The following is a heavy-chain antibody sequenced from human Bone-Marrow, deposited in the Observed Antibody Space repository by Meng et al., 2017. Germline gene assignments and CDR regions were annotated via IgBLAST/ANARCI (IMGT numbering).Heavy chain of an antibody. Sequence: LSLTCAASGFTFSSYAMSWVRQAPGKGLEWVSAISGSGGSTYYADSVKGRFTISRDNSKNTLYLQMNSLRAEDTAVYYCASQAGRTPTGYSINWGQGTLVTVSS. V-gene: IGHV3-23*01. CDR1: GFTFSSYA. CDR3: ASQAGRTPTGYSIN. J-gene: IGHJ4*02. D-gene: IGHD6-13*01. CDR2: ISGSGGST.